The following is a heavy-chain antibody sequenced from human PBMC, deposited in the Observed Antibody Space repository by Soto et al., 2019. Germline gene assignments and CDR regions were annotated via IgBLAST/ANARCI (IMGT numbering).Heavy chain of an antibody. J-gene: IGHJ4*02. Sequence: SETLSLTCTVSGGSVSSGSYYWSWIRKPPGKGLEWIGYIYYSGSTNYNPSLKSRVTISVDTSKNQFSLKLSSVTAADTAVYYCARVKEYYGSGSHFDYWGQGTLVTVSS. D-gene: IGHD3-10*01. CDR2: IYYSGST. V-gene: IGHV4-61*01. CDR1: GGSVSSGSYY. CDR3: ARVKEYYGSGSHFDY.